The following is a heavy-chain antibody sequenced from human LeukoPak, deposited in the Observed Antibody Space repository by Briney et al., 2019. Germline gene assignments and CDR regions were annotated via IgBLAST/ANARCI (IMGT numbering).Heavy chain of an antibody. V-gene: IGHV3-30*04. Sequence: PGGSLRLSCAASGFTFSSYAMSWVRQAPGKGLEWVAVISYDGSNKYYADSVKGRFTISRDNSKNTLYLQMNSLRAEDTAVYYCAREYIAVAGMAFDIWGQGTMVTVSS. CDR1: GFTFSSYA. CDR2: ISYDGSNK. D-gene: IGHD6-19*01. CDR3: AREYIAVAGMAFDI. J-gene: IGHJ3*02.